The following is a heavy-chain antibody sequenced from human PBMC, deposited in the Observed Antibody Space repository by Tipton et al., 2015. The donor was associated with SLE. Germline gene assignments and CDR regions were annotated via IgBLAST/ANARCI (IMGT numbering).Heavy chain of an antibody. J-gene: IGHJ5*02. Sequence: SLRLSCAASGFTFSSYGMHWVRQAPGKGPEWVAVIWYDGRNKYYADSVKGRFTISRDNSKNTLYLQMNSLRAEDTAVYYCAKDKEAVAGLHWFDPWGQGTLVTVSS. V-gene: IGHV3-33*06. CDR2: IWYDGRNK. CDR1: GFTFSSYG. CDR3: AKDKEAVAGLHWFDP. D-gene: IGHD6-19*01.